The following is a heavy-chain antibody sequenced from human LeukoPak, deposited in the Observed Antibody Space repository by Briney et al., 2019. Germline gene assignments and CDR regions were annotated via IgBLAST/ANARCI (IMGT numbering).Heavy chain of an antibody. CDR1: GGSISSYY. V-gene: IGHV4-59*08. D-gene: IGHD6-19*01. J-gene: IGHJ4*02. Sequence: PSETLSLTCTVSGGSISSYYWSWIRQPPGKGLEWIGYIYYSGSTNYNPSLESRVTISLDTSKNQFSLNLSSVTAADTAVYYCARRESSGFFDYWGQGTLVTVSS. CDR3: ARRESSGFFDY. CDR2: IYYSGST.